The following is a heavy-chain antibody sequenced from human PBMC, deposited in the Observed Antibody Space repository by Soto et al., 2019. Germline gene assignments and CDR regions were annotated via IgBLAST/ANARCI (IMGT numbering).Heavy chain of an antibody. J-gene: IGHJ6*02. D-gene: IGHD3-10*01. CDR2: IIPIFGTA. V-gene: IGHV1-69*13. CDR1: GGTSSSYA. CDR3: AREIHLWFGELFHYYYYGMDV. Sequence: SVKVSCKASGGTSSSYAISWVRQAPGQGLEWMGGIIPIFGTANYAQKFQGRVTITADESTSTAYMELSSLRSEDTAVYYCAREIHLWFGELFHYYYYGMDVWGQGTTVTVSS.